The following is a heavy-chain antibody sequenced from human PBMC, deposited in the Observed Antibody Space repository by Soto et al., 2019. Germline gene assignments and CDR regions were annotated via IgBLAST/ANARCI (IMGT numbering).Heavy chain of an antibody. D-gene: IGHD5-18*01. J-gene: IGHJ2*01. CDR2: IYSGGSA. Sequence: GGSLRLSCAASGFTVSSNYMSWVRQAPGKGLEWVSVIYSGGSAYYADSVKGRFTISRDNSKNTLYLQMNSLRAEDTAVYYCARTPYTAMALNWYFDLWGRGTLVTVSS. CDR3: ARTPYTAMALNWYFDL. V-gene: IGHV3-66*01. CDR1: GFTVSSNY.